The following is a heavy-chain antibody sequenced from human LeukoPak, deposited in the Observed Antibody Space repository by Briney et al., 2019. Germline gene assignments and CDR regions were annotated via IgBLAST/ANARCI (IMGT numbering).Heavy chain of an antibody. CDR1: GFTFSSYA. CDR3: AKDGWSYFDY. V-gene: IGHV3-23*01. CDR2: ISGSGGST. Sequence: PGGXLRLSCAASGFTFSSYAMSWVRQAPGKGLEWVSDISGSGGSTYYADSVKGRFTISRDNSKNKLYMQINRLREEDTAVYYCAKDGWSYFDYWGQGTLVTVSS. J-gene: IGHJ4*02. D-gene: IGHD2-15*01.